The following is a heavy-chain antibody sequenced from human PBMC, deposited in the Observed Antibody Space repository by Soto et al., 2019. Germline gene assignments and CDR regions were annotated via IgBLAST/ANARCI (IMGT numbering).Heavy chain of an antibody. Sequence: ASVKVSCKACGYTFTGYYMHWVRQAPGQGLEWMGWINPNSGGTNYAQKFQGRVTMNRDTSISTAYMELSRLRSDDTAVYYCARITMVPGVPDYWGQATLVTLSS. V-gene: IGHV1-2*02. D-gene: IGHD3-10*01. CDR2: INPNSGGT. CDR1: GYTFTGYY. J-gene: IGHJ4*02. CDR3: ARITMVPGVPDY.